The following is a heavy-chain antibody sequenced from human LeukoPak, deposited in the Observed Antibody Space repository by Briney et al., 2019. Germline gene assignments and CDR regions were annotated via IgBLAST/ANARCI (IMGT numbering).Heavy chain of an antibody. Sequence: GSLRLSCAASGFTFSSYAMSWVRQAPGKGLEWVSAISGSGGSTYYADSVKGRFTTSRDNSKNTLYLQMNSLRAEDTAVYYCANRLEQWLVGGYYGMDVWGQGTTVTVSS. CDR2: ISGSGGST. V-gene: IGHV3-23*01. CDR3: ANRLEQWLVGGYYGMDV. CDR1: GFTFSSYA. J-gene: IGHJ6*02. D-gene: IGHD6-19*01.